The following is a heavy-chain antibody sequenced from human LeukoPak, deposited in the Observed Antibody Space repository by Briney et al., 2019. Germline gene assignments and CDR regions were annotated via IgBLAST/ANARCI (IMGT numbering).Heavy chain of an antibody. V-gene: IGHV3-7*01. J-gene: IGHJ5*02. Sequence: TGGSLRLSCAASGFTFSSYWMSWVRQAPGKGLEWVANIKQDGSEKYYVDSVKGRFTISRDNAKNSLYLQMNSLRAEDTAVYYCAKEPAWNDERANPWGQGTLVTVSS. CDR2: IKQDGSEK. CDR1: GFTFSSYW. CDR3: AKEPAWNDERANP. D-gene: IGHD1-1*01.